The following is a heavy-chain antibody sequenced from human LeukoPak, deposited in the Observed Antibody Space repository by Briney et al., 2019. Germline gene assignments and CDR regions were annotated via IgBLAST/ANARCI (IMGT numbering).Heavy chain of an antibody. Sequence: GGSLRLSCAVSGFTFSNHWMGWVRQAPGKGLEWVANIKEDGSEKYYVDPVKGRFTISRDNAKNSLYLQMNSLRAEDTAVYYCARYRGLGGGYYFDYWGQGTLVTVSS. D-gene: IGHD5-12*01. V-gene: IGHV3-7*04. CDR2: IKEDGSEK. J-gene: IGHJ4*02. CDR3: ARYRGLGGGYYFDY. CDR1: GFTFSNHW.